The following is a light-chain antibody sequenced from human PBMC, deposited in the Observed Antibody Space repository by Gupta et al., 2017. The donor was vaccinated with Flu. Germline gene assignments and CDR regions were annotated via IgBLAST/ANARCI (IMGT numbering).Light chain of an antibody. Sequence: ISCKSSQSLLHGDGKTYVYFYLQKPGQSPHLLIYEVSKRFSGVPDRFSGSGSGTEFTLIISRVAADDVGVYYCMQSVQIAFSVGPGTKVDIK. CDR3: MQSVQIAFS. V-gene: IGKV2D-29*02. J-gene: IGKJ3*01. CDR1: QSLLHGDGKTY. CDR2: EVS.